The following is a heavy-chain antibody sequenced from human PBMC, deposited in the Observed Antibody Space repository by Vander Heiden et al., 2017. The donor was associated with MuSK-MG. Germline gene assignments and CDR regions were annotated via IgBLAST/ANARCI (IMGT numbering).Heavy chain of an antibody. D-gene: IGHD3-22*01. CDR2: IIPIFGTA. CDR1: GGTFSSEA. CDR3: ARGYDSSGYPQYFQH. Sequence: QVQLVQSGAEVKKPGSSVKVSCKASGGTFSSEAISWGRKAPGQGLEWMGGIIPIFGTANYAQKFQGRVTITADESTSTAYMELSSLRSEDTAVYYCARGYDSSGYPQYFQHWGQGTLVTVSS. V-gene: IGHV1-69*01. J-gene: IGHJ1*01.